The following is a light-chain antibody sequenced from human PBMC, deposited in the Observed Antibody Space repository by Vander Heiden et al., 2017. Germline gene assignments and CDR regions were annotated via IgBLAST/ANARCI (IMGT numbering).Light chain of an antibody. CDR1: SSDVGGYNL. CDR3: CSFAGSATYV. V-gene: IGLV2-23*02. Sequence: QSALTQPASVSGSPGQSITISCTGTSSDVGGYNLVSWYQQHPDKVPKLMISEVSKRPSGVSNRFSGSKSGNTASLTISGLQADDEADYYCCSFAGSATYVFGTGTKVTVL. J-gene: IGLJ1*01. CDR2: EVS.